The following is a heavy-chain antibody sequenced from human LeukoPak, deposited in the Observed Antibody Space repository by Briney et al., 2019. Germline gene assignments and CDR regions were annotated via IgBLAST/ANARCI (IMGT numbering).Heavy chain of an antibody. J-gene: IGHJ4*02. V-gene: IGHV4-59*01. Sequence: SEALSLTCTVSGGSISSYYWSWIRQPPGKGLEWIGYIYYSGSTNYNPSLKSRVTISVDTSKNQFSLKLSSVTAADTAVYYCARGRGGDLDYWGQGTLVTVSS. CDR1: GGSISSYY. D-gene: IGHD2-21*02. CDR3: ARGRGGDLDY. CDR2: IYYSGST.